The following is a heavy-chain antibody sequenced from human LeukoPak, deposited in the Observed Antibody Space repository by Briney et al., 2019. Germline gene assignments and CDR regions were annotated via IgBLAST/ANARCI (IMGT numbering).Heavy chain of an antibody. Sequence: ASVKVSCKVSGYTLTELSMHWVRQAPGKGLEWMGGFDPEDGETIYAQKFQGRVTMTEDTSTDTAYMELSSLRSEDTAVYYCATYGLVGDLFDYWGQGTLVTVSS. V-gene: IGHV1-24*01. CDR2: FDPEDGET. CDR3: ATYGLVGDLFDY. J-gene: IGHJ4*02. D-gene: IGHD3-10*01. CDR1: GYTLTELS.